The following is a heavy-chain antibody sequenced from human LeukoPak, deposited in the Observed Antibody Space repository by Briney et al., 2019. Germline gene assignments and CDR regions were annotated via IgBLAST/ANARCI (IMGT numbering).Heavy chain of an antibody. CDR1: GFTFSSFG. D-gene: IGHD6-19*01. CDR3: ARAYKDRSLAGKKEFFQH. V-gene: IGHV3-9*01. CDR2: ISWNSGTI. Sequence: GGSLRLSCAASGFTFSSFGMNWVRQAPGKGLEWISLISWNSGTIGYADSVKGRFTISRDNANNFLYLQMNSLRAEDTALYYCARAYKDRSLAGKKEFFQHWGQGTLVTVSS. J-gene: IGHJ1*01.